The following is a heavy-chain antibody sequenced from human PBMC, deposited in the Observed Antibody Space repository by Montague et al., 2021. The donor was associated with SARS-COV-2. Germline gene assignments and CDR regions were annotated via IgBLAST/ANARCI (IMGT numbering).Heavy chain of an antibody. CDR1: GGSISTYY. J-gene: IGHJ3*02. CDR3: ATNAGGSRLGVFDI. Sequence: SETLSLTCGVSGGSISTYYWSWIRQPPGKGLEWIGNIYYSGTTNHNPSLKSRVTISLDTSKNQFSLSLYSVTAADTAVYYCATNAGGSRLGVFDIWGQGTMVTVSS. V-gene: IGHV4-59*01. D-gene: IGHD3-10*01. CDR2: IYYSGTT.